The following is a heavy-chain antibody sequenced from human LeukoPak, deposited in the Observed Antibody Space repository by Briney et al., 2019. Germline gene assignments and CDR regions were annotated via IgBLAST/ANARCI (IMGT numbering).Heavy chain of an antibody. CDR1: GGSISSGGYS. J-gene: IGHJ4*02. CDR2: IYHSGST. V-gene: IGHV4-30-2*01. CDR3: ARGGFEEQLPLDY. Sequence: PSETLSLTCAVSGGSISSGGYSWSWIRQPPGKGLEWIGYIYHSGSTYYSPSLKSRVTISVDRSKNQFSLKLSSVTAADTAVYYCARGGFEEQLPLDYWGQGTLVTVSS. D-gene: IGHD6-6*01.